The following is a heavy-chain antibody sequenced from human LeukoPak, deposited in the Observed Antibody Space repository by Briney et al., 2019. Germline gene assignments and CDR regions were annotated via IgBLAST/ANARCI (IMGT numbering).Heavy chain of an antibody. J-gene: IGHJ4*02. CDR2: INPSGGST. CDR3: ARDFTRELLSDY. D-gene: IGHD1-26*01. V-gene: IGHV1-46*01. CDR1: GYTFTSDY. Sequence: GASVKVSCKASGYTFTSDYMHWVRQAPGQGLEWMGTINPSGGSTSYAQKFQGRVTMTRDTSTSTVYMELSSLRSEDTAVYYCARDFTRELLSDYWGQGTLVTVSS.